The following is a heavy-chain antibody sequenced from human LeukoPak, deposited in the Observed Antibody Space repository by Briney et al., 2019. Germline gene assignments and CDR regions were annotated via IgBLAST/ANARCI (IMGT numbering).Heavy chain of an antibody. V-gene: IGHV1-69*01. CDR2: IIPIFGTA. J-gene: IGHJ3*02. Sequence: SVKVSCKASGGTFSSYAISWVRQAPGQGLEWMGGIIPIFGTANYAQKFQGRVTITADESTSTAYMELSSLRSEDTAVYYCARVGTHSGGFRNPLGAFDIWGQGTMVTVSS. CDR1: GGTFSSYA. CDR3: ARVGTHSGGFRNPLGAFDI. D-gene: IGHD1-26*01.